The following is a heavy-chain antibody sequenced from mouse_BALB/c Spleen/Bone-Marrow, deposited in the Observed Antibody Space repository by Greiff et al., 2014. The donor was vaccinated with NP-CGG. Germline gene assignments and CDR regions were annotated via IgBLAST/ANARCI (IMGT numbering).Heavy chain of an antibody. CDR2: IDPENGNT. V-gene: IGHV14-1*02. Sequence: EVQLQQSGAELVRPGALVKLSCKASGFNIKDYYMHWVKQRPEQGLEWIGWIDPENGNTIYDPKFQGKASITADTSSNTAYLQLSRLTSENTAVYYCASYYGSSYDYFDYWGQGTTLTVSS. CDR1: GFNIKDYY. CDR3: ASYYGSSYDYFDY. J-gene: IGHJ2*01. D-gene: IGHD1-1*01.